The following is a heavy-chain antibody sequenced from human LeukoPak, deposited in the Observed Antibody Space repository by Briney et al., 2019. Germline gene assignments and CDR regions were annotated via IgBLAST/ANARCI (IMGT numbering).Heavy chain of an antibody. CDR3: TMGGPAVAVPGDY. J-gene: IGHJ4*02. CDR2: INHSGTT. Sequence: PSETLSPTCAVYGGSFSGYWWSWIRQFPDKGLEWIGEINHSGTTNYNPSLKSRVTISVDLSNDQFSLKLSSVTAADTAVYYCTMGGPAVAVPGDYWGQGSLVTVSS. CDR1: GGSFSGYW. V-gene: IGHV4-34*01. D-gene: IGHD6-19*01.